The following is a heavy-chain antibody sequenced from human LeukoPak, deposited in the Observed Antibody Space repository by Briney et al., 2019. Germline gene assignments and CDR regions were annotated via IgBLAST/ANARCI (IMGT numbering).Heavy chain of an antibody. V-gene: IGHV3-23*01. J-gene: IGHJ4*02. D-gene: IGHD6-6*01. CDR3: AKVGQLVYDY. CDR1: GFTFSSYA. CDR2: ISGSGGST. Sequence: QTGGSLRLSCAASGFTFSSYAMSWVRRAPGKGLEWVSAISGSGGSTCYADSVKGRFTISRDNSKNTLYLQINSLRAEDTAVYYCAKVGQLVYDYWGQGTLVTVSS.